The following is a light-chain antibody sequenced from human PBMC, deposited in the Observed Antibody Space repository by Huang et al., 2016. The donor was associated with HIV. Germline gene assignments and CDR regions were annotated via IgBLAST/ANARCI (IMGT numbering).Light chain of an antibody. CDR1: ETITGGD. J-gene: IGKJ3*01. CDR3: QYYGNSPL. Sequence: EIVLTQSPGTLSSSPGERATLSCRASETITGGDLAWYQQKPGQSPRLLIYGVSGRATGIPDSVSGSGSGTDVTLTITRLEPEDFAVYYCQYYGNSPLFGPGTTVDVK. CDR2: GVS. V-gene: IGKV3-20*01.